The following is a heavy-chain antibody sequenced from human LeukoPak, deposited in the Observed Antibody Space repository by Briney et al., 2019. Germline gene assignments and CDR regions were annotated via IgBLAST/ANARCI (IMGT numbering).Heavy chain of an antibody. Sequence: GASVKVSCKVSGYTLTELSMHWVRQAPGKGLEWMGGFDPEDGETIYAQKFQGRVTMTEDTSTDTAYMELSSLRSEDTAVYCCATEGGIAAAGVTFGYWGQGTLVTVSS. CDR2: FDPEDGET. CDR3: ATEGGIAAAGVTFGY. V-gene: IGHV1-24*01. D-gene: IGHD6-13*01. J-gene: IGHJ4*02. CDR1: GYTLTELS.